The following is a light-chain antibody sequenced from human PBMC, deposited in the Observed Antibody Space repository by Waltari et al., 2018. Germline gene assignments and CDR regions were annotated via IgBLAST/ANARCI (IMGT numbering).Light chain of an antibody. Sequence: IPCRASQTISSLLAWDQQKPGKAPKLLIYKASSLESGVPSRFSGSGSGTEFTLTISSLQPDDFATYYCQQYNTYWTFGQGTKVEIK. CDR2: KAS. CDR1: QTISSL. V-gene: IGKV1-5*03. CDR3: QQYNTYWT. J-gene: IGKJ1*01.